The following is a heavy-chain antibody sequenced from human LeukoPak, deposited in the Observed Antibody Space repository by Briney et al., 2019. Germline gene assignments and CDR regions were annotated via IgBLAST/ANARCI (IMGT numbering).Heavy chain of an antibody. Sequence: ASVKVSCKTSGYTFNSYDINWVRQATGQGLEWMGWMNPNSGNTGYAQKLQGRVTTTRNTSIRTAYMELSGLRPEDTAVYYCARRNIRFLELDFWGQGTLATVSS. J-gene: IGHJ4*02. CDR2: MNPNSGNT. D-gene: IGHD3-3*01. CDR3: ARRNIRFLELDF. V-gene: IGHV1-8*02. CDR1: GYTFNSYD.